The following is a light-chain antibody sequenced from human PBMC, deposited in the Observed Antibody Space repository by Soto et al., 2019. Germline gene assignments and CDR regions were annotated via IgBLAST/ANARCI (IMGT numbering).Light chain of an antibody. J-gene: IGKJ4*01. CDR2: DAS. V-gene: IGKV3-11*01. CDR1: QSVSSY. Sequence: EIVLTQSPATLSLSPGERATLSCRASQSVSSYLDWYQQKPGQAPRLLIYDASNRATGIPARFSGSGSGTDFTLTISSLEPEDFAVYYCQQSSNWLTFGGGTKVEIK. CDR3: QQSSNWLT.